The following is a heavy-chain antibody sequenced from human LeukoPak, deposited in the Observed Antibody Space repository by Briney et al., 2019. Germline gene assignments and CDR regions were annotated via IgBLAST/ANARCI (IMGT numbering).Heavy chain of an antibody. CDR2: IYYTGRT. J-gene: IGHJ3*01. Sequence: PSETLSLTCGVSGGSISRYYRSWIRQPPGKGLEWIGFIYYTGRTRYNPSLQSRVSISLGTSVNNFSLKLTSVTAADTAVYYCARLLDNDNSGDPDTFDVWGQGTVVTVSS. V-gene: IGHV4-59*01. D-gene: IGHD3-22*01. CDR1: GGSISRYY. CDR3: ARLLDNDNSGDPDTFDV.